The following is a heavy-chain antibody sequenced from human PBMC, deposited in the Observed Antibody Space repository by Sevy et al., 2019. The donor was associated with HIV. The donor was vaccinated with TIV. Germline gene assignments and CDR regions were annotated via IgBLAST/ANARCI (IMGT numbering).Heavy chain of an antibody. CDR3: AKDRTPYSSSSIAWFDP. V-gene: IGHV3-30*18. D-gene: IGHD6-6*01. CDR1: GFTFSSYG. J-gene: IGHJ5*02. CDR2: ISYDGSIK. Sequence: GGSLRLSCAASGFTFSSYGMHWVRQAPGKGLEWVAVISYDGSIKYYADSVKGRFTISRDNSKNTLYLQMNSLRAEDTAVYYCAKDRTPYSSSSIAWFDPWGQGTLVTVSS.